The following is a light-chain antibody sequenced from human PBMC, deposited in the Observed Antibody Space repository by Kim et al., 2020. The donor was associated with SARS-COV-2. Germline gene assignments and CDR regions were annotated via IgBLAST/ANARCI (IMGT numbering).Light chain of an antibody. CDR2: AAS. Sequence: SASLVDRVTITCRASQSISSFLNWYQQRPGNAPKLLIYAASSLQSGVPSRFSGSGSGTDFTLTISSLQPEDFATYYCQQSYSIPYTFGQGTKLEI. CDR3: QQSYSIPYT. CDR1: QSISSF. V-gene: IGKV1-39*01. J-gene: IGKJ2*01.